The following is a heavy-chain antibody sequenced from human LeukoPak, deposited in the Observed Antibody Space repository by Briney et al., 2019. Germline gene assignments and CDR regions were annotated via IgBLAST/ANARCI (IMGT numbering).Heavy chain of an antibody. CDR2: IGSSGSTI. V-gene: IGHV3-48*03. CDR3: ARDPGYWSVYYFDY. Sequence: GGSLRSSWPGPGFILINYGMTGFRQAPGKGRGGVSYIGSSGSTIYYADSVKGRFTISRDTAKNSLYLHMNSLRADDTAVYYCARDPGYWSVYYFDYWGQGALVAVSS. D-gene: IGHD6-25*01. CDR1: GFILINYG. J-gene: IGHJ4*02.